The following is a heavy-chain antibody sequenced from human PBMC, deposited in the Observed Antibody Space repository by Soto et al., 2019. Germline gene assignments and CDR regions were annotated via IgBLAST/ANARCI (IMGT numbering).Heavy chain of an antibody. CDR1: GFTFSSYA. V-gene: IGHV3-23*01. CDR3: ARETWARFDY. Sequence: GGSLRLSCAASGFTFSSYAMSWVRQAPGKGLEWVSAISGSGGSTYYADSVKGRFTISRDNAKNTLYLQMDSLRAEDTAVYYCARETWARFDYWGQGTLVTVSS. CDR2: ISGSGGST. J-gene: IGHJ4*02. D-gene: IGHD6-6*01.